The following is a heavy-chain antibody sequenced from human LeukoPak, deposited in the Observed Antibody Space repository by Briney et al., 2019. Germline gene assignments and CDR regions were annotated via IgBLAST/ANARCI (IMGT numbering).Heavy chain of an antibody. V-gene: IGHV1-8*01. CDR1: GYTFTSYD. Sequence: ASVKVSCKAFGYTFTSYDINWVRQATGQGLEWMGWMNPNSGNTGYAQKFQGRVTMTRNTSISTAYMELSSLRSEDTAVYYCARGEYSSSWYLYYYYYMDVWGKGTTVTISS. J-gene: IGHJ6*03. CDR2: MNPNSGNT. CDR3: ARGEYSSSWYLYYYYYMDV. D-gene: IGHD6-13*01.